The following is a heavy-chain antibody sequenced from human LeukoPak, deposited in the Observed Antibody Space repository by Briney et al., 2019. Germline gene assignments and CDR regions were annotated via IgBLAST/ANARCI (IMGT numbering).Heavy chain of an antibody. CDR2: IYYSGGA. CDR3: ASAFDGRAFDF. CDR1: GGSLSRSNYY. D-gene: IGHD3-3*02. J-gene: IGHJ3*01. Sequence: SETLSLTCTVSGGSLSRSNYYWGWIRQPPGKGLEWIGNIYYSGGAFHNPSLTSRVTISVDTSKNQFSLKLSSVTAADTAVYYCASAFDGRAFDFWGQGTVVTVSS. V-gene: IGHV4-39*07.